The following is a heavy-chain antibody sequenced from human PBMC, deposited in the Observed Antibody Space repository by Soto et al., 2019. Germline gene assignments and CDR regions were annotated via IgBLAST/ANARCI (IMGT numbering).Heavy chain of an antibody. V-gene: IGHV3-30*04. J-gene: IGHJ4*02. CDR1: HFSFSSSP. CDR3: AREGDYSNYFDY. Sequence: QVQLVESGGDVVQPGRSLRLSCAASHFSFSSSPMNWFRQAPGKGLEWVATISYDGSSKYYAESVEGRFTVSRDNSKNTLFLQVNRLRVEDTAVYYCAREGDYSNYFDYWGQGTLVTVSS. D-gene: IGHD4-4*01. CDR2: ISYDGSSK.